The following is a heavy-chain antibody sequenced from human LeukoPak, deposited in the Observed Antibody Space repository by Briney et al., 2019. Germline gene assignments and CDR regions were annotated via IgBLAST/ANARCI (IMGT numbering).Heavy chain of an antibody. CDR3: ATDIYNYDSSGYHHDAFDI. CDR1: GYTLTELS. Sequence: GASVKVSCKVSGYTLTELSMHWVRQAPGKGLEWMGGFDPEDGETIYAQKFQGRVTMTEDTSTDTAYMELSSLRSEDTAVYYCATDIYNYDSSGYHHDAFDIWGQGTMVTVSS. J-gene: IGHJ3*02. D-gene: IGHD3-22*01. CDR2: FDPEDGET. V-gene: IGHV1-24*01.